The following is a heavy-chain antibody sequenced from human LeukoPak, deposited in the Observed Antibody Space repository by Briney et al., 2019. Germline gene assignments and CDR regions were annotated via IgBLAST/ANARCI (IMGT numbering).Heavy chain of an antibody. J-gene: IGHJ6*03. CDR3: ARVTYSASLNYKYYYYMDV. V-gene: IGHV4-39*07. CDR1: GGSFSSSSYY. Sequence: SETLSLTCTVSGGSFSSSSYYWGWIRQPPGKGLEWIGSIYYSGSTYYNPSLKSRVTISVDTSKNQFSLKLSSVTAADTAVYYCARVTYSASLNYKYYYYMDVWGKGTTVTVSS. CDR2: IYYSGST. D-gene: IGHD1-26*01.